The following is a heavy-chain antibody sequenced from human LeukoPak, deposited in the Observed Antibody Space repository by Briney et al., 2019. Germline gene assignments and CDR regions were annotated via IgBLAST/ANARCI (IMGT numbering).Heavy chain of an antibody. CDR3: SPWSGLDV. V-gene: IGHV3-15*01. D-gene: IGHD3-3*01. J-gene: IGHJ6*02. Sequence: GGSLRLSCAASGFTFSNAWMTWVRQAPGKGLEWVGRIKDKTDGETTDYGAPVKGRFIISRDDSKSTVYLQMNSLILEDTAVYYCSPWSGLDVWGQGTMATVSS. CDR1: GFTFSNAW. CDR2: IKDKTDGETT.